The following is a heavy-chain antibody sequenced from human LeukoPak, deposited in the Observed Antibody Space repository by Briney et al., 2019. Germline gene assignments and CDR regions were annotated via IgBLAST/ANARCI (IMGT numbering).Heavy chain of an antibody. CDR2: IYYSGNT. J-gene: IGHJ3*02. Sequence: SQTLSLTCTVSGDSIFSASYYWGWLRQPPGKSLEWIGFIYYSGNTYYSSSLRSRISISIDTPNNQFSLSLSSVTVADTAVYYCAREGTAHAFDIWGRGTMVTVSS. D-gene: IGHD3-10*01. V-gene: IGHV4-31*03. CDR3: AREGTAHAFDI. CDR1: GDSIFSASYY.